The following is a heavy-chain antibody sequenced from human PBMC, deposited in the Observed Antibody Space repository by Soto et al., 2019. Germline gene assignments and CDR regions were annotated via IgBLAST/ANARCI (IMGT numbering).Heavy chain of an antibody. CDR3: ARDHHRYSGYDYVDY. J-gene: IGHJ4*02. D-gene: IGHD5-12*01. CDR2: ISCSTSYI. Sequence: PGGSLRLSCAASGFTFSSYSMNWVRQAPGKGLEWVSSISCSTSYIYYADSVKGRFTISRDNAKNSLYLQMNSLRAEDTAVYYCARDHHRYSGYDYVDYWGQGTLVTVSS. V-gene: IGHV3-21*04. CDR1: GFTFSSYS.